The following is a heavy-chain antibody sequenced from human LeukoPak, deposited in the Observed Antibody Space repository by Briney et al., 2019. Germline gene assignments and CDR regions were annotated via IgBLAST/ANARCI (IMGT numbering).Heavy chain of an antibody. CDR2: INPNSGGT. Sequence: ASVKVSCKASGYTFTSYGISWVRQAPGQGLEWMGWINPNSGGTNYAQKFQGRVTITTDESTSTAYMELSSLRSEDTAVYYCAREEGKYCGGDCYSPASLGWGQGTLVTVSS. V-gene: IGHV1-18*01. D-gene: IGHD2-21*02. CDR3: AREEGKYCGGDCYSPASLG. CDR1: GYTFTSYG. J-gene: IGHJ4*02.